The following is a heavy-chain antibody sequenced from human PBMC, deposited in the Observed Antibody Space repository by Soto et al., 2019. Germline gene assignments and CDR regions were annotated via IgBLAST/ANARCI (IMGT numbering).Heavy chain of an antibody. CDR1: GFTVSSNY. CDR2: IYSGGST. CDR3: AREGSGWSPYFDY. V-gene: IGHV3-53*04. J-gene: IGHJ4*02. Sequence: GGSLRLSCAASGFTVSSNYMSWVRQAPGKGLEWVSVIYSGGSTYYADSVKGRFTISRHNSKNTLYLQMNSLRAEDTAVYCCAREGSGWSPYFDYWGQGTLVTVSS. D-gene: IGHD6-19*01.